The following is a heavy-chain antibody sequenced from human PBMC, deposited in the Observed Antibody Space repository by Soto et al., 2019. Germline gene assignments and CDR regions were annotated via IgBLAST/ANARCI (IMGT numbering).Heavy chain of an antibody. D-gene: IGHD3-22*01. CDR1: GYTFTGYW. J-gene: IGHJ6*02. V-gene: IGHV5-10-1*01. CDR2: IDPSDSST. Sequence: GESLKISCKGSGYTFTGYWINWVRQMPGKGLEWMGKIDPSDSSTNYSPSYSPSFQGHVTISTDKSITTAYLQWSSLKASDTAMYYCARGAYYDSSGYLGASDYGMDVWGQGTTVTVSS. CDR3: ARGAYYDSSGYLGASDYGMDV.